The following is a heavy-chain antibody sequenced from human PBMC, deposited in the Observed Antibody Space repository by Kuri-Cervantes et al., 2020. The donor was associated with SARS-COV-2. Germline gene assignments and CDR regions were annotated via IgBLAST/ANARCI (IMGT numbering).Heavy chain of an antibody. V-gene: IGHV4-38-2*01. CDR3: ARGWNYDILTGYYTAYFDY. CDR2: IYYSGST. J-gene: IGHJ4*02. CDR1: GYSISSGYY. Sequence: SETLSLTCAVSGYSISSGYYWGWIRQPPGKGLEWIGSIYYSGSTYYNPSLKSRVTISVDTSKNQFSLKLSSVTAADTAVYYCARGWNYDILTGYYTAYFDYWGQGTLVTVSS. D-gene: IGHD3-9*01.